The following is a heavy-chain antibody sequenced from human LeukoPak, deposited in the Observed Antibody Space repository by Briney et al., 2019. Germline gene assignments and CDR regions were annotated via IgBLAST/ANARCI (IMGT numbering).Heavy chain of an antibody. CDR1: GYTFTGHY. V-gene: IGHV1-2*02. CDR2: INPNSGGT. CDR3: ARGAHYHDSSEGYDY. D-gene: IGHD3-22*01. Sequence: GASVKVSCKASGYTFTGHYMHWVRQAPGQGLEWMGWINPNSGGTNYAQKFQGRVTMTRDTSISTAYMELSRLRSDDTAVYYCARGAHYHDSSEGYDYSGQGTLVTVSS. J-gene: IGHJ4*02.